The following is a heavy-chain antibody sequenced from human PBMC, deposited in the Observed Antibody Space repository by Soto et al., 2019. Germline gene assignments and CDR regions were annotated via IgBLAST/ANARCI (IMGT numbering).Heavy chain of an antibody. CDR3: ATGYSYYPN. Sequence: PSETLSLTCTVSGGSVSSNSYFWSWIRQSPGKGLEWIGYIYYSGTTNYNSSLKSRVTILLDTSRNHFSLKLSSVTAADTAVYYCATGYSYYPNWGQGALVTVSS. CDR1: GGSVSSNSYF. D-gene: IGHD3-16*01. J-gene: IGHJ4*02. CDR2: IYYSGTT. V-gene: IGHV4-61*03.